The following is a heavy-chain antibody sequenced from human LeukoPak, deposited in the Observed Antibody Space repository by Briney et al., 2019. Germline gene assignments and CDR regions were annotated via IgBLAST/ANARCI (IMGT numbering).Heavy chain of an antibody. CDR2: ISSNGGST. D-gene: IGHD4-17*01. J-gene: IGHJ3*02. CDR1: GFTFSSYA. CDR3: ARGSGYGDYSRSTFDI. V-gene: IGHV3-64*01. Sequence: GGSLRLSCAASGFTFSSYAMHWVRQAPGKGLEYVSAISSNGGSTYYANSVKGRFTISRDNSKNTLYLQMGSLRAEDMAVYYCARGSGYGDYSRSTFDIWGQGTMVTVSS.